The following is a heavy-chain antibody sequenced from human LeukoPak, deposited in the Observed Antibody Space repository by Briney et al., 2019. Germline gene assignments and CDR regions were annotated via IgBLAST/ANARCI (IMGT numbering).Heavy chain of an antibody. CDR2: ISYDGSNK. J-gene: IGHJ4*02. CDR1: GFTFSSYA. V-gene: IGHV3-30*14. D-gene: IGHD3-16*01. Sequence: PGGSLRLSCAASGFTFSSYAMHWVRQAPGKGLEWVAVISYDGSNKYYADSVKGRFTISRDNSKNTLYLQMNSLRAEDTAVYYCAKDEVDVYYDYVWGSYGVFDYWGQGTLVTVSS. CDR3: AKDEVDVYYDYVWGSYGVFDY.